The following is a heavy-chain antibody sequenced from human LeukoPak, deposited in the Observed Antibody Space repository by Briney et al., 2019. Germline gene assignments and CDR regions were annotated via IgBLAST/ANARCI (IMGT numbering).Heavy chain of an antibody. CDR2: ISGSDGST. CDR1: GFTFSSYG. Sequence: GGTLRLSCAASGFTFSSYGMSWVRQAPGKGLEWVSAISGSDGSTYYADSVKGRFTISRDNSKNTLYLQMNSLRAEDTAVYYCARDVKISYYYYYYYMDVWGKGTTVTVSS. V-gene: IGHV3-23*01. CDR3: ARDVKISYYYYYYYMDV. J-gene: IGHJ6*03.